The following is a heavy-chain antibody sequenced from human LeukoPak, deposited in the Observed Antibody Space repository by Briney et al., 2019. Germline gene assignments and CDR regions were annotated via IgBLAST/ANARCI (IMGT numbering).Heavy chain of an antibody. CDR1: GFTFSSYG. CDR2: ISDDGGNK. D-gene: IGHD3-10*01. CDR3: VKDYYFGSGTYQFPSY. J-gene: IGHJ4*02. V-gene: IGHV3-30*18. Sequence: GGSRRLSCAASGFTFSSYGMHWVRQAPGKGLEWVSFISDDGGNKNYEDSVKGRLTISRDNSKNTLFLQMDSLRTEDTAVYYCVKDYYFGSGTYQFPSYWGQGTLVTVPS.